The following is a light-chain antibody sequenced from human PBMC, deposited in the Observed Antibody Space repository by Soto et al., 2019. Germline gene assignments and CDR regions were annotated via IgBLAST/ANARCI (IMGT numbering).Light chain of an antibody. CDR2: EVS. Sequence: QSALTQPPSASGSPGQSVTISCTGTSSDFGGYNYVSWYQQHPGKAPKLMIYEVSERPSGVPDRFSGSKSGNTASLTVSGLQAEDEADYYCSSYAGSNNLVFGGGTKVTV. CDR1: SSDFGGYNY. V-gene: IGLV2-8*01. J-gene: IGLJ2*01. CDR3: SSYAGSNNLV.